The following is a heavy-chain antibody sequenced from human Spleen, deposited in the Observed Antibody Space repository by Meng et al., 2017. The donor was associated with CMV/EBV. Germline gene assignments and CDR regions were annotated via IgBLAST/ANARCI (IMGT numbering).Heavy chain of an antibody. J-gene: IGHJ4*02. Sequence: GESLKISCAASGFIVSGNYMSWVRQAPGKGLECVSVIHTGGSTYYADSVRGRFTISRDNSKNTLYLQMNSLRAEDTAVYYCARGGTTPRMYYFDYWGQGTLVTVSS. CDR1: GFIVSGNY. CDR3: ARGGTTPRMYYFDY. V-gene: IGHV3-53*05. CDR2: IHTGGST. D-gene: IGHD4-11*01.